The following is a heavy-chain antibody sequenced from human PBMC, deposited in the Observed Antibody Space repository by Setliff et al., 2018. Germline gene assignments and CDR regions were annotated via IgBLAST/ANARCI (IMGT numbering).Heavy chain of an antibody. V-gene: IGHV3-9*01. CDR2: ITWNSDNT. J-gene: IGHJ4*02. CDR3: VRNWGGVKYYFDY. CDR1: GFKFDDHV. D-gene: IGHD3-16*01. Sequence: LSCVASGFKFDDHVMYWVRQVPGKGLEWVAGITWNSDNTGYADSVKGRFTISRDNSKNTLYLQMNSLRAEDTAVYYCVRNWGGVKYYFDYWGQGTLVTVSS.